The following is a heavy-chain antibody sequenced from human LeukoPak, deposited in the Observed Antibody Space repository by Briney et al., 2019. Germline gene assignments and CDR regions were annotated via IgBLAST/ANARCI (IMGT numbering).Heavy chain of an antibody. CDR2: IYYSGST. V-gene: IGHV4-59*01. D-gene: IGHD5-12*01. CDR1: GGSISSYY. Sequence: PSETLSLTCTVSGGSISSYYWSWIRQPPGKGLEWIGYIYYSGSTNYNPSLKSRVTISVDTSKNQFSLKLSSVTAADTAVYYCARDKGYSGHGYFDYWGQGTLVTVSS. CDR3: ARDKGYSGHGYFDY. J-gene: IGHJ4*02.